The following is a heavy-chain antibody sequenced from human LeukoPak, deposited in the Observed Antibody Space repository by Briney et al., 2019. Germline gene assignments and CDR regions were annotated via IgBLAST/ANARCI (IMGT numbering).Heavy chain of an antibody. CDR2: ISSSSSYI. Sequence: GGSLRLSRAASGFTFSSYSMNWVRQAPGKGLEWVSSISSSSSYIYYADSVKGRFTISRDNAKNPLYLQMNSLRAEDTAVYYCARAKWGRYDSSGPTYWGQGTLVTVSS. CDR1: GFTFSSYS. V-gene: IGHV3-21*01. D-gene: IGHD3-22*01. CDR3: ARAKWGRYDSSGPTY. J-gene: IGHJ4*02.